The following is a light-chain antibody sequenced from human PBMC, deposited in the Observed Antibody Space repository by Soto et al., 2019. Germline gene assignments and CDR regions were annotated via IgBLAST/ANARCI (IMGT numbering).Light chain of an antibody. V-gene: IGLV2-14*01. CDR3: SSYTSSSTLV. Sequence: QSVLTQPASVSGSPGQSITISCTGTSSDVGGYNYVSWYQQHPGKAPKLMIYEVSNRPSGVSNRFSGSKSGNTASLTIPGLQAEDEADYYCSSYTSSSTLVFGTGTKGTVL. J-gene: IGLJ1*01. CDR2: EVS. CDR1: SSDVGGYNY.